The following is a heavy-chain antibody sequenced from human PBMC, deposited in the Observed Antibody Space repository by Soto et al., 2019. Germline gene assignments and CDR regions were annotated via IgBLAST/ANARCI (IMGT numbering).Heavy chain of an antibody. V-gene: IGHV1-18*01. CDR3: GRERQWEPVPY. CDR2: ISGYNSNT. CDR1: GYSFSNYG. Sequence: VQLVQSGGEVKQPGASVKVSCRASGYSFSNYGITWVRQAPGQGLEWMGWISGYNSNTNYAQKFEGRVRMTKDTTRSTAYLEVRILRFDDTAVYYCGRERQWEPVPYWGQGTPVTVSS. J-gene: IGHJ4*02. D-gene: IGHD1-26*01.